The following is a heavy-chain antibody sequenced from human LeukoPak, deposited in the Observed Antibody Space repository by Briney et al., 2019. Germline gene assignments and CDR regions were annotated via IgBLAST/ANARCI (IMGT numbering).Heavy chain of an antibody. CDR1: GYTFTSYA. CDR3: ARVVYDILTGYYRYGMAV. J-gene: IGHJ6*04. CDR2: INAGNGNT. V-gene: IGHV1-3*01. D-gene: IGHD3-9*01. Sequence: GASVKVSCKASGYTFTSYAMHWVRQAPGQRIEWMGWINAGNGNTKYSQKFQGRVTITRDTSASTVYMELSSLRSKDTAVYYCARVVYDILTGYYRYGMAVWGKGTTVTVSS.